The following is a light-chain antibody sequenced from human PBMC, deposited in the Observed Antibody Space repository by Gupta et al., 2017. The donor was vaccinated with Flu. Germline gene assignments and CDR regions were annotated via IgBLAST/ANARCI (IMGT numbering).Light chain of an antibody. V-gene: IGLV2-11*01. J-gene: IGLJ2*01. CDR1: SSDAGGYYY. Sequence: QSDLTQPRSVSGSPGQSVIISCTGTSSDAGGYYYVSWYQQHPGKAPKLIIYDVTKRSSGVPDRYSGSKSGKAASLTISGLQAEDEADYYCCSYAGSPYVVLGGGTKLTVL. CDR3: CSYAGSPYVV. CDR2: DVT.